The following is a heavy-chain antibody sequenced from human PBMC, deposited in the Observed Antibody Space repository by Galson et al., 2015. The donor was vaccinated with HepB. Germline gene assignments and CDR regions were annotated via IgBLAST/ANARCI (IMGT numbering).Heavy chain of an antibody. CDR1: GYSFTSYW. CDR3: ARHVAARPKYYYYGMDV. CDR2: IYPGDSDT. J-gene: IGHJ6*02. V-gene: IGHV5-51*01. D-gene: IGHD6-6*01. Sequence: SGAEVKKPGESLKITCKGSGYSFTSYWIGWVRQMPGKGLEWMGIIYPGDSDTRYSPSFQGQVTISADKSISTAYLQWSSLKASDTAMYYCARHVAARPKYYYYGMDVWGQGTTVTVSS.